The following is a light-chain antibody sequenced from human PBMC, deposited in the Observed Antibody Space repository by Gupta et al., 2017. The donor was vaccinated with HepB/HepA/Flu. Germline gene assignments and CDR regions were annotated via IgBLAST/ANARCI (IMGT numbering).Light chain of an antibody. V-gene: IGLV3-27*01. CDR2: KDS. Sequence: SYALTQPSTVPVSPGQTPRLTCSGDVLKKKYARWFQQKPGQAPVLVIYKDSERPSGIPERFSGSSSGNTVTLTISGAQVEDEADYYCYSGASNTWVFGGGTKLTVL. J-gene: IGLJ3*02. CDR1: VLKKKY. CDR3: YSGASNTWV.